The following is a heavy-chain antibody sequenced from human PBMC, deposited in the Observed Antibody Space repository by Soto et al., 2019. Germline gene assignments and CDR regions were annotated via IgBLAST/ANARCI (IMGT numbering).Heavy chain of an antibody. V-gene: IGHV3-23*01. Sequence: PGGSLRLSCAASGFTFSTYAMNWVRRAPGEGLEWVSSVTGNSDNTFYADSVRGRFTISRDNSKNTLYLQLNNLRGEDTAVYYCAKDRAVEVFAATYFDDWGKGTTVTVSS. D-gene: IGHD2-15*01. J-gene: IGHJ6*04. CDR2: VTGNSDNT. CDR3: AKDRAVEVFAATYFDD. CDR1: GFTFSTYA.